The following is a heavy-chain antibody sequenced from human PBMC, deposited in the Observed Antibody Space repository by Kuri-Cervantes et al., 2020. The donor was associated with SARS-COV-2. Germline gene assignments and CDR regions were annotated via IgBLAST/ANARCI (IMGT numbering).Heavy chain of an antibody. CDR2: IYYSGST. CDR1: GGSISSGSYY. D-gene: IGHD3-3*01. Sequence: GSLRLSCTVSGGSISSGSYYWGWIRQPPGKGLEWIGSIYYSGSTYYNPSLKSRVTISVDTSKNQFSLKLSSVTAADTAVYYRARDSEYYDFWSGYTYYYMDVWGKGTTVTVSS. J-gene: IGHJ6*03. CDR3: ARDSEYYDFWSGYTYYYMDV. V-gene: IGHV4-39*02.